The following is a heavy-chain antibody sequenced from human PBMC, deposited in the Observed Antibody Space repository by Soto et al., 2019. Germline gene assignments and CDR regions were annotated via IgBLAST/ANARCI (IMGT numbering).Heavy chain of an antibody. CDR1: GGSISSGDYY. J-gene: IGHJ3*02. V-gene: IGHV4-30-4*01. D-gene: IGHD5-18*01. CDR2: IYYSGST. Sequence: QVQLQESGPGLVKPSQTLSLTCTVSGGSISSGDYYWSWIRQPPGKGLERIGYIYYSGSTYYNPALKSRVTISVDTSKNQFSRKQSYVTAADPAVYYGARDGVDTAMVTPFNAFDIWGQGTMVTVSS. CDR3: ARDGVDTAMVTPFNAFDI.